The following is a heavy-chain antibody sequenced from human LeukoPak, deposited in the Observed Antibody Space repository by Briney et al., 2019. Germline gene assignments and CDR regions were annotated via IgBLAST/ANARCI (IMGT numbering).Heavy chain of an antibody. V-gene: IGHV5-51*01. Sequence: GESLKISCKASGYTFTNWWIGWVRQMPGKGLEWMGIIYPGDSATRYSPSFQGQVTISADKSISTACLQWSSLKASDTAMYYCARSRQGESGAFDIWGQGTMVTVSS. D-gene: IGHD1-26*01. CDR2: IYPGDSAT. J-gene: IGHJ3*02. CDR1: GYTFTNWW. CDR3: ARSRQGESGAFDI.